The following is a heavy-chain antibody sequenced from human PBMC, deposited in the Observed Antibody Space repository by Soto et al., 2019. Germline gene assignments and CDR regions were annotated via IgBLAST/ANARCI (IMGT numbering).Heavy chain of an antibody. D-gene: IGHD1-1*01. Sequence: AGGSLRLSCAASGFTFSSYGMHWVRQAPGKGLEWVAVISYDGSNKYYADSVKGRFTISRDNSKNTLYLQMNSLRAEDTAVYYCAKDTGTFGYWGQGTLVTVSS. CDR1: GFTFSSYG. J-gene: IGHJ4*02. CDR2: ISYDGSNK. V-gene: IGHV3-30*18. CDR3: AKDTGTFGY.